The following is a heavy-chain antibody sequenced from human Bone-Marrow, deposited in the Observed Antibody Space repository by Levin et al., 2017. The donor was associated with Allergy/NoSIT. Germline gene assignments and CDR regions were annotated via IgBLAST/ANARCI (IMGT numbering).Heavy chain of an antibody. Sequence: GSLRLSCTVSGGSISSRNWWSWVRQSPEKGLEWIGEIYQSGSTNYNPSLKSRVTISVDTSKNQFSLKLNSVTAADTAVYYCARDPAPGSNVSFDCWGQGTLVTVSS. CDR2: IYQSGST. CDR1: GGSISSRNW. CDR3: ARDPAPGSNVSFDC. V-gene: IGHV4-4*02. D-gene: IGHD5/OR15-5a*01. J-gene: IGHJ4*02.